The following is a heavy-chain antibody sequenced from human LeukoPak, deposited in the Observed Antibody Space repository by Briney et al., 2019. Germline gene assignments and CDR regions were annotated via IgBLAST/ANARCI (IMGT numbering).Heavy chain of an antibody. J-gene: IGHJ4*02. V-gene: IGHV4-59*08. CDR1: GGSISSYY. D-gene: IGHD2-2*01. Sequence: PSETLSLTCTVSGGSISSYYWSWIRQPPGKGLEWIGSIYHSGSTYYNPSLKSRVTISVDTSKNQFSLKLSSVTAADTAVYYCARLGYCSSTSCYYFDYWGQGTLVTVSS. CDR3: ARLGYCSSTSCYYFDY. CDR2: IYHSGST.